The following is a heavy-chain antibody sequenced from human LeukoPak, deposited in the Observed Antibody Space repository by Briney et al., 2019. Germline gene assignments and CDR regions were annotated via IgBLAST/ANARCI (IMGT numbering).Heavy chain of an antibody. Sequence: PGGSLRLSCGASGFTFSNFGMHWVRQAPGKGLEWVAVISYDGSYKNYADSVKGRFTISRENPKNTMDLKMNSLGAEDTAVYYCAKDPSYQLLRGGAFDIWGQGTMVTVSS. J-gene: IGHJ3*02. D-gene: IGHD2-2*01. CDR3: AKDPSYQLLRGGAFDI. V-gene: IGHV3-30*18. CDR2: ISYDGSYK. CDR1: GFTFSNFG.